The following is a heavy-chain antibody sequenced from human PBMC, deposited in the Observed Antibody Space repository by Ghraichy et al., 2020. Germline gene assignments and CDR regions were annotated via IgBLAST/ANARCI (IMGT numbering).Heavy chain of an antibody. D-gene: IGHD6-19*01. Sequence: SETLSLTCTVFGGSISSYYWSWIRQPPGKGLEWIGYIYYSGSTNYNPSLKSRVTISVDTSKNQFSLKLSSVTAADTAVYYCARTLPGIAVAGYWYFDLWGRGTLVTVSS. V-gene: IGHV4-59*01. J-gene: IGHJ2*01. CDR1: GGSISSYY. CDR3: ARTLPGIAVAGYWYFDL. CDR2: IYYSGST.